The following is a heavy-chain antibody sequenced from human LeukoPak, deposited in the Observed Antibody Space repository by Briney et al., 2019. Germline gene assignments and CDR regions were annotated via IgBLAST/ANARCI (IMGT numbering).Heavy chain of an antibody. CDR1: GGSFSGYC. CDR3: ARGQRYCSSTSCYSGWFDP. V-gene: IGHV4-34*01. J-gene: IGHJ5*02. Sequence: SETLSLTCAVYGGSFSGYCWSWIRQPLGKGLEWIGEINHSGSTNYNPSLKSRVTISVDTSKNQFSLKLSSVTAADTAVYYCARGQRYCSSTSCYSGWFDPWGQGTLVTVSS. CDR2: INHSGST. D-gene: IGHD2-2*01.